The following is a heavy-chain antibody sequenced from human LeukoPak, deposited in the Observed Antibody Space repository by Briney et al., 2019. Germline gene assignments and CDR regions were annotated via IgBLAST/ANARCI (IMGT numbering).Heavy chain of an antibody. CDR3: ARDDKAAAAPCPDY. Sequence: GGSLRLSCAASGFTFSSYAMHWVRQAPGKGLEWVAVISYDGSNKYYADSVKGRFTISRDNSKNTLYLQMNSLRAEDTAVYYCARDDKAAAAPCPDYWGQGTLVTVSS. D-gene: IGHD6-13*01. CDR1: GFTFSSYA. J-gene: IGHJ4*02. V-gene: IGHV3-30*04. CDR2: ISYDGSNK.